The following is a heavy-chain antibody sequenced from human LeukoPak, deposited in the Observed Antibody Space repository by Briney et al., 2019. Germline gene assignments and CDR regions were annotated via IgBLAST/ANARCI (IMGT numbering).Heavy chain of an antibody. CDR3: ARGVVVVVAATPIPFDY. CDR1: GGSISSSSYY. J-gene: IGHJ4*02. V-gene: IGHV4-39*07. CDR2: IYYSGST. Sequence: PSETLSLTCTVSGGSISSSSYYWGWIRQPPGKGLEWIGSIYYSGSTYYNPSLKSRVTISVDTSKNQFSLKLSSVTAADTAVYYCARGVVVVVAATPIPFDYWGQGTLVTVSS. D-gene: IGHD2-15*01.